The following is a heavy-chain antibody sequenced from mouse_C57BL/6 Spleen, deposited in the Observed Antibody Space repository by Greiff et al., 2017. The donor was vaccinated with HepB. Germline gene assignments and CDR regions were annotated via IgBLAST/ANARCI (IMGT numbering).Heavy chain of an antibody. D-gene: IGHD2-4*01. CDR2: IDPNSGGT. V-gene: IGHV1-72*01. CDR1: GYTFTSYW. CDR3: ARWGIYDYDCFAY. Sequence: QVQLQQPGAELVKPGASVKLSCKASGYTFTSYWMHWVKQRPGRGLEWIGRIDPNSGGTKYNEKFKSKATLAVDKSSSTAYVQLSSLTSEDSAVYYCARWGIYDYDCFAYWGQGTLVTVSA. J-gene: IGHJ3*01.